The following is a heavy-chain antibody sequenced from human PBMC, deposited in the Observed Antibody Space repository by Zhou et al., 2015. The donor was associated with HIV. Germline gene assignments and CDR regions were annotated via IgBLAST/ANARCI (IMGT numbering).Heavy chain of an antibody. J-gene: IGHJ6*02. D-gene: IGHD2-15*01. CDR3: ARVGGYCSGGSCPKFYYYYYYGMDV. CDR2: IIPIFGTA. V-gene: IGHV1-69*01. CDR1: GGTFSSYA. Sequence: QVQLVQSGAEVKKPGSSVKVSCKASGGTFSSYAISWVRQAPGQGLEWMGGIIPIFGTANYAQKFQGRVTITADESTSTAYMELSSLRSEDTAVYYCARVGGYCSGGSCPKFYYYYYYGMDVWGQGTTVTVSS.